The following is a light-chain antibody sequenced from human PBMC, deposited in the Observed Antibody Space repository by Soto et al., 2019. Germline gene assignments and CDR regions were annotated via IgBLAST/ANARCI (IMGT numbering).Light chain of an antibody. J-gene: IGKJ5*01. CDR2: GAS. Sequence: DIQLTQSPSFLSASVGDRVTMTCRASQGISSYLAWYQQKPGKAPKLLIYGASTLQSGVPSRFSGSGSGTDFTLTISSLLPEDSATYYCQQLNSYPITFGQGTRLEIK. CDR1: QGISSY. V-gene: IGKV1-9*01. CDR3: QQLNSYPIT.